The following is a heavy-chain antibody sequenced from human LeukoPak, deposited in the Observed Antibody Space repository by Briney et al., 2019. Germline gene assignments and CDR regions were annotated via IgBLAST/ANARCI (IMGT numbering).Heavy chain of an antibody. J-gene: IGHJ4*02. Sequence: GIIPIFATANYAQKFQGRVTITADESTSTAYMELSSLRSEDTAVYYCARGPITTRSHFDYWGQGTLVTVSS. CDR3: ARGPITTRSHFDY. CDR2: IIPIFATA. D-gene: IGHD3-22*01. V-gene: IGHV1-69*01.